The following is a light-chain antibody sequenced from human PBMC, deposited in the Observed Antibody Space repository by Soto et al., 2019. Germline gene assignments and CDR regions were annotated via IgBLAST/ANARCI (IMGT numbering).Light chain of an antibody. CDR2: DVS. CDR1: RSDVGGYDY. CDR3: SSYTSSSTWV. V-gene: IGLV2-14*01. Sequence: QSVLTQPASVSGSPGQSITISCTGTRSDVGGYDYVAWYQQHPGKAPQVMIFDVSNRPSGVSNRFSGSKSGNTASLTISGVQAEDEADYDCSSYTSSSTWVFCGGTKLTVL. J-gene: IGLJ3*02.